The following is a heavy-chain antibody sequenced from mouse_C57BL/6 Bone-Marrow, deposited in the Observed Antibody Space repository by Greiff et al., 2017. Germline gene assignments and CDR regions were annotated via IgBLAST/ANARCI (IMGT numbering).Heavy chain of an antibody. CDR3: ARHWKYPSFAY. CDR2: ISGGCGNT. CDR1: GFTFSSYT. D-gene: IGHD2-10*02. Sequence: DVKLVESGGGLVKPGGSLKLSCAASGFTFSSYTMSWVRQTPEKSLEWVATISGGCGNTYYPDSVKGRFTLSRDNAKNTRDLQMSSVRSEDTALDYCARHWKYPSFAYWGQGTLVTVSA. V-gene: IGHV5-9*01. J-gene: IGHJ3*01.